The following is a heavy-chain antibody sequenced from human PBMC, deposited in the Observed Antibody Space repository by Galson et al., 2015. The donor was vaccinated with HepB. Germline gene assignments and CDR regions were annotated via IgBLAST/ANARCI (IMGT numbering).Heavy chain of an antibody. V-gene: IGHV3-48*03. CDR3: ARADYSSGWYYFDY. J-gene: IGHJ4*02. CDR1: GFTFSSYE. CDR2: ISSSGSTI. Sequence: SLRLSCAASGFTFSSYEMNWVRQAPGKGLEWVSYISSSGSTIYYADSVKGRFTISRDNAKNSLYLQMNSLRAEDTAVYYCARADYSSGWYYFDYWGQGTLVTVSS. D-gene: IGHD6-19*01.